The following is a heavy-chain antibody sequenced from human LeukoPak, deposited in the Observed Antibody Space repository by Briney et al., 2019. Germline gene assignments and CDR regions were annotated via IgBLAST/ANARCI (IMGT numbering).Heavy chain of an antibody. V-gene: IGHV4-39*07. CDR2: IYYSGNT. CDR1: GGSISTSGYY. CDR3: ARETTVTRDY. D-gene: IGHD4-17*01. J-gene: IGHJ4*02. Sequence: SETLSLTCTVSGGSISTSGYYWGWIRQPPGKGLEWIGSIYYSGNTYYNPSLKSRVTISLDTTKNQFSLKLNSVTAADTAVYYCARETTVTRDYWGQGTLVTVSS.